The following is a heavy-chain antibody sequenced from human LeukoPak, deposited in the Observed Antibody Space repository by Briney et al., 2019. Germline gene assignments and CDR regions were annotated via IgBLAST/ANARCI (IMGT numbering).Heavy chain of an antibody. V-gene: IGHV1-2*02. Sequence: ASVKVSCKASGYTFTGYYMHWVRQAPGQGLEWMGWINPNSGGTNYAQKFQGRVTMTRDTSISTAYMELSRLRSDDTAVYYCAREATGVRYYYYYMDVWGKGTTVTVSS. CDR1: GYTFTGYY. J-gene: IGHJ6*03. CDR2: INPNSGGT. D-gene: IGHD2-8*01. CDR3: AREATGVRYYYYYMDV.